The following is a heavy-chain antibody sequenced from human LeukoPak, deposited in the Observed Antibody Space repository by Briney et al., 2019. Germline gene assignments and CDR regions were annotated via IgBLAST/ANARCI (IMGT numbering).Heavy chain of an antibody. CDR2: ISTSSSTI. Sequence: LSLTCAVSDVSFTNYYWTWIRQAPGKGLEWVSYISTSSSTIYYADSVKGRFTISRDNAKNSLYLQMNSLRAEDTAVYYCARVGIGGYDSLDYWGQGTLVTVSS. D-gene: IGHD5-12*01. CDR3: ARVGIGGYDSLDY. J-gene: IGHJ4*02. V-gene: IGHV3-11*04. CDR1: DVSFTNYY.